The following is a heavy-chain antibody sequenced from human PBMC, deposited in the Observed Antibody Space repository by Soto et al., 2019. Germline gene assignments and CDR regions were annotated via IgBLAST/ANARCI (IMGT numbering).Heavy chain of an antibody. D-gene: IGHD2-8*01. Sequence: ASVKVSCKASGYTFTRSGISWVRQAPGQGIEWMGRIIPILGIANYAQKFQGRVTITADKSTSTAYMELSSLRSEDTAVYYCARVWSTYDPRANYYYYYGMDVWGQGTTVTVS. J-gene: IGHJ6*02. V-gene: IGHV1-69*04. CDR3: ARVWSTYDPRANYYYYYGMDV. CDR2: IIPILGIA. CDR1: GYTFTRSG.